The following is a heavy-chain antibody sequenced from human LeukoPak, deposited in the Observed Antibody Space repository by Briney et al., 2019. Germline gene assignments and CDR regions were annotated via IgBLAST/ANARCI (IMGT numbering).Heavy chain of an antibody. J-gene: IGHJ3*02. CDR3: ARSLSIKTGTNRSPMSDI. Sequence: GASVKVSCKASGYTFTSYGISWVRQAPGQGLEWMGWISAYNGNTNYAQKLQGRVTMTTDTSTSTAYMELRSLRSDDTAVYYCARSLSIKTGTNRSPMSDIWGQGTMVTVSS. V-gene: IGHV1-18*01. CDR1: GYTFTSYG. CDR2: ISAYNGNT. D-gene: IGHD1-1*01.